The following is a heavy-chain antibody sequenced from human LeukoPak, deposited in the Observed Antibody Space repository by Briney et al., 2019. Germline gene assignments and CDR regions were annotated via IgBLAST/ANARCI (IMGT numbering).Heavy chain of an antibody. V-gene: IGHV4-39*01. CDR3: ARHRRLSYFDY. D-gene: IGHD2/OR15-2a*01. CDR1: GGSISSSSYY. CDR2: IYYSGST. J-gene: IGHJ4*02. Sequence: PSETLSLTCTVSGGSISSSSYYWGWIRQPPGKGLEWIGNIYYSGSTYYSPSLKSRVTISVDTSKNQFSLKLSSVTAADTAVYFCARHRRLSYFDYWGQGTLVTGSS.